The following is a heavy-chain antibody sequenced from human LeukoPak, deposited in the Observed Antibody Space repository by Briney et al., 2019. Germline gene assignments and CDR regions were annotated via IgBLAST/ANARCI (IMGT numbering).Heavy chain of an antibody. CDR3: ARDEHSSGYYFDY. V-gene: IGHV3-48*01. D-gene: IGHD3-22*01. Sequence: GGSLRLSCATSGFTFSSYSMNWVRQAPGKGLEWVSYISSSSSTIYYADSVKGRFTISRDNAKNSLYLQMNSLRAEDTAVYYCARDEHSSGYYFDYWGQGTLVTVSS. J-gene: IGHJ4*02. CDR2: ISSSSSTI. CDR1: GFTFSSYS.